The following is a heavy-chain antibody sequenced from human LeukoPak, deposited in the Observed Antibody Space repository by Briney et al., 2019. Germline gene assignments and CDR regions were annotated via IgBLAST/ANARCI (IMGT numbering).Heavy chain of an antibody. V-gene: IGHV1-2*02. Sequence: GASVKVSCEASGYTFTGYYMHWVRQAPGQGLEWMGWINPDTGRTNYAQKFQGRVTMTRDTSITTAYMELRSLRSDDTAVYYCARDRYDSSGYSQDYWGQGTLVTVSS. CDR2: INPDTGRT. CDR3: ARDRYDSSGYSQDY. CDR1: GYTFTGYY. D-gene: IGHD3-22*01. J-gene: IGHJ4*02.